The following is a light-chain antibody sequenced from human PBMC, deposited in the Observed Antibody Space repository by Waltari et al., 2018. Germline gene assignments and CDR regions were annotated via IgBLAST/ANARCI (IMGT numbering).Light chain of an antibody. J-gene: IGKJ4*01. CDR2: GAS. CDR1: QTVDNN. Sequence: EAVMTQSPAALSVSPGERVPLPCKASQTVDNNLAWYHQKPGQSPRLLIYGASTRATGVPARFSGSGSGTEFTLTISSLQSEDCAVFYCQQYNRWPPLTFGGGTKVEIK. V-gene: IGKV3-15*01. CDR3: QQYNRWPPLT.